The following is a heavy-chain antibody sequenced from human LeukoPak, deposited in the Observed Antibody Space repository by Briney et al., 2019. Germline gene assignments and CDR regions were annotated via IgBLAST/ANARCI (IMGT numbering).Heavy chain of an antibody. V-gene: IGHV3-7*01. CDR2: IKQDGSEK. CDR1: GFTFSSYW. D-gene: IGHD6-19*01. J-gene: IGHJ6*02. CDR3: ARDSSGWYGYYYYGMDV. Sequence: PGGSLRLSCAASGFTFSSYWMSWVRQAPGKGLEWVASIKQDGSEKYYVDSVKGRFTISRDNAKNSLFLQMNSLRAEDTAVYYCARDSSGWYGYYYYGMDVWGQGTTVTVSS.